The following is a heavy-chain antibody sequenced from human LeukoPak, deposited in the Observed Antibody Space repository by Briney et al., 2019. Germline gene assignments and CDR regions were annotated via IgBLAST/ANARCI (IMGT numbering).Heavy chain of an antibody. V-gene: IGHV1-18*01. CDR3: ARVMGGSGSRLNWFDP. J-gene: IGHJ5*02. Sequence: ASVKVSCKASGYTFTSYGISWVRQAPGQGLEWMGWISGYNGNTNYAQKLQGRVTMTTDTSTSTAYMELRSLRSDDTAVYYCARVMGGSGSRLNWFDPWGQGTLVTVSS. CDR2: ISGYNGNT. D-gene: IGHD3-10*01. CDR1: GYTFTSYG.